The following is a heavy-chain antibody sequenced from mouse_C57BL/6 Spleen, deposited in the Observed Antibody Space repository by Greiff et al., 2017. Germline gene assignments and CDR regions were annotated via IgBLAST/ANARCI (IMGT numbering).Heavy chain of an antibody. CDR3: AGNWSFWYFDV. CDR2: ISSGSSTI. D-gene: IGHD4-1*01. V-gene: IGHV5-17*01. J-gene: IGHJ1*03. CDR1: GFTFSDDG. Sequence: DVKLVESGGGLVRPGGSLKLSCAASGFTFSDDGMHWVRQAPEQGLEWVAYISSGSSTIYYADTVKGRFTISRATATNTLFLQMTRPGSQDTDIYYCAGNWSFWYFDVWGTGTTVTVSS.